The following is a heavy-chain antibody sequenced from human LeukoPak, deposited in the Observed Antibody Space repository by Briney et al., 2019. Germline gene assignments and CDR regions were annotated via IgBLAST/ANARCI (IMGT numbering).Heavy chain of an antibody. J-gene: IGHJ3*02. V-gene: IGHV3-30*04. Sequence: GGSLRLSCAASGFTFSSYAMHWARQAPGKGLEWVAVISYDGSNKYYADSVKGRFTISRDNSKDTLYLQMNSLRAEDTAVYYCARDRSGTMGAFDIWGQGTMVTVSS. CDR2: ISYDGSNK. CDR3: ARDRSGTMGAFDI. CDR1: GFTFSSYA. D-gene: IGHD2-8*01.